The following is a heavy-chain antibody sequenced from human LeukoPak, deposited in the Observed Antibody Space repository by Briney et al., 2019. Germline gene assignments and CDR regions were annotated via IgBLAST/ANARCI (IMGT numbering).Heavy chain of an antibody. CDR2: ISGDGGST. V-gene: IGHV3-43*02. D-gene: IGHD3-16*01. J-gene: IGHJ4*02. CDR3: AKDGEITRFDY. Sequence: GGSLGLSCAASGFTVGSNTMSWVRQAPGKGLEWVSLISGDGGSTYYVDSVKGRFTISRDNSKNSLYLQMNSLRTEDTALYYCAKDGEITRFDYWGQGTLVTVSS. CDR1: GFTVGSNT.